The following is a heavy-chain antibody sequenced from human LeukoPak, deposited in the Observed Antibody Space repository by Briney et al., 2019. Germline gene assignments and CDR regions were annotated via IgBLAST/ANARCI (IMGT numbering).Heavy chain of an antibody. CDR2: INHSGST. CDR3: ANLPPTVATMSFDY. J-gene: IGHJ4*02. CDR1: GGSFIGFH. Sequence: PSETLSLTCAVYGGSFIGFHWNWIRQAPGKGLEWIGDINHSGSTNYNPSLTSRVTISVDPSKNQFSLNLSSVTAADTAVYYCANLPPTVATMSFDYWGQGTLVTVSS. V-gene: IGHV4-34*01. D-gene: IGHD5-12*01.